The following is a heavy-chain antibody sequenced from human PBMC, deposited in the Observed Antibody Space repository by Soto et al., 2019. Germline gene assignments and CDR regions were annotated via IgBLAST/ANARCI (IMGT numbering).Heavy chain of an antibody. D-gene: IGHD1-1*01. CDR1: GFTFSSYW. Sequence: GSLRLSCAASGFTFSSYWMSWVRQAPGKGLEWVANIKQDGSEKYYVDSVKGRFTISRDNAKNSLYLQMNSLRAEDTAVYYCASENWNDGRYYYGMDVWGQGTTVTVSS. V-gene: IGHV3-7*05. CDR2: IKQDGSEK. J-gene: IGHJ6*02. CDR3: ASENWNDGRYYYGMDV.